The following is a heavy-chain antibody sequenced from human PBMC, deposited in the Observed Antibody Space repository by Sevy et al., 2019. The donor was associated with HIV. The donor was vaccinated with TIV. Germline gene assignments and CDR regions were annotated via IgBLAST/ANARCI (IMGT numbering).Heavy chain of an antibody. Sequence: GGSLRLSCAASGFTFSNFGMNWVRQAPGKGLEWVSYITSSSSTIYYADSVKGRFTISRDNAKNSLYLQMNSLRAEDTAVYYCAREFYYDFWTGYGMDVWGQGTTVTVSS. CDR3: AREFYYDFWTGYGMDV. D-gene: IGHD3-3*01. V-gene: IGHV3-48*01. J-gene: IGHJ6*02. CDR2: ITSSSSTI. CDR1: GFTFSNFG.